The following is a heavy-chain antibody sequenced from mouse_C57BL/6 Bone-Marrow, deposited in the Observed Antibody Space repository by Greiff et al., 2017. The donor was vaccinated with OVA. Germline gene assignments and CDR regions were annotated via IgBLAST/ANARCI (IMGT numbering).Heavy chain of an antibody. CDR2: IHPNSGST. V-gene: IGHV1-64*01. Sequence: QVQLKQPGAELVKPGASVKLSCKASGYTFTSYWMHWVKQRPGQGLEWIGMIHPNSGSTNYNEKFKSKATLTVDKSSSTAYMQLSSLTSEDSAVYYCASRYGSSPFDYWGQGTTLTVSS. J-gene: IGHJ2*01. CDR1: GYTFTSYW. D-gene: IGHD1-1*01. CDR3: ASRYGSSPFDY.